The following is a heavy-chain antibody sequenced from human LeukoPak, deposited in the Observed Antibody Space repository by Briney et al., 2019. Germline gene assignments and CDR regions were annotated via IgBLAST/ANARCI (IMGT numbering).Heavy chain of an antibody. D-gene: IGHD6-13*01. Sequence: SETLSLTCTVSGGSINTNSYYWGWIRQPPGKGLEWIGSIYFNGNTYYKPSLKSRVTISLDTSKNQFSLKLSSVTAADTAVYYCARETLLDSSWYRNYWGQGTLVTVSS. V-gene: IGHV4-39*07. CDR3: ARETLLDSSWYRNY. CDR2: IYFNGNT. J-gene: IGHJ4*02. CDR1: GGSINTNSYY.